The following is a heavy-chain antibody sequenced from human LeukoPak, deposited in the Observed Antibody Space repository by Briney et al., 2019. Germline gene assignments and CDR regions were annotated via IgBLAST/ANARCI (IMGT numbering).Heavy chain of an antibody. V-gene: IGHV3-23*01. D-gene: IGHD6-6*01. CDR1: GFTFSSYA. CDR3: AKAIREYSSSSGSDY. J-gene: IGHJ4*02. CDR2: ISGSGGST. Sequence: GGSLRLSCAASGFTFSSYAMSWVRQAPGKGLEWVSAISGSGGSTYYADSVKGRFTISRDNSKNTLYLQMNSLRAEDTAVYYCAKAIREYSSSSGSDYWGQGTLVTVSS.